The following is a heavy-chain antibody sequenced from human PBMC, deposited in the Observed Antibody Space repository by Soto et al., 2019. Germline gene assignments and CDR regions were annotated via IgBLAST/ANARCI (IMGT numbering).Heavy chain of an antibody. Sequence: SETLSLTCTVSGGSISSYYWMWMRQPAGKELEWIGRIYTSGSTNYNPSLKSRVTMSVDTSKKQFSLKLSSVTAADTAVYYCARVWKAEDIVVVPAPRTHDYYGMDVWGQGTTVTVSS. CDR2: IYTSGST. CDR1: GGSISSYY. J-gene: IGHJ6*02. V-gene: IGHV4-4*07. CDR3: ARVWKAEDIVVVPAPRTHDYYGMDV. D-gene: IGHD2-2*01.